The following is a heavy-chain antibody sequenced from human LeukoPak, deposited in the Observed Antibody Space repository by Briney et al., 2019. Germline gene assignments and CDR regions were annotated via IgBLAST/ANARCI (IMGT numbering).Heavy chain of an antibody. J-gene: IGHJ4*02. CDR3: AKDPNRIVVVTRGFDY. CDR1: GFTFSSYS. V-gene: IGHV3-21*01. Sequence: GGSLRLSCAASGFTFSSYSMNWLRQAPGKGLEWVSSISSSSSYIYYADSVKGRFTISRDNAKNSLYLQMSSLRAEDTAVYYCAKDPNRIVVVTRGFDYWGQGTLVTVSS. CDR2: ISSSSSYI. D-gene: IGHD3-22*01.